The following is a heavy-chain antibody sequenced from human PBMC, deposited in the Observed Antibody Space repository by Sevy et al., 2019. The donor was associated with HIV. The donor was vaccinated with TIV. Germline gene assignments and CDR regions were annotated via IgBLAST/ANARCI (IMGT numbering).Heavy chain of an antibody. CDR2: IKQDMSEK. D-gene: IGHD2-8*02. CDR1: GFTFSSYW. CDR3: ARGYCTGGVCSYIGGDFDY. J-gene: IGHJ4*02. V-gene: IGHV3-7*04. Sequence: GGSLRLSCAASGFTFSSYWMTWVRQAPGKGLEWVANIKQDMSEKYYADSVKGRFTISRDNARNSLYLQMNSLRAEDTAVYYCARGYCTGGVCSYIGGDFDYWGQGTLVTVSS.